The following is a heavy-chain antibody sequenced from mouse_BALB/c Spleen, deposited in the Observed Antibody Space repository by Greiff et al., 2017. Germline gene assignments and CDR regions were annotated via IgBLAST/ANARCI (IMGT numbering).Heavy chain of an antibody. Sequence: VQLQQSGAELAKPGASVKMSCKASGYTFTSYWMHWVKQRPGQGLEWIGYINPSTGYTEYNQKFKDKSTLTADKSSSTAYMQLSSLTSEDSAAYYCARSSIYASYLYNAMDDWGQGTSVTVSS. J-gene: IGHJ4*01. CDR1: GYTFTSYW. CDR2: INPSTGYT. D-gene: IGHD2-3*01. V-gene: IGHV1-7*01. CDR3: ARSSIYASYLYNAMDD.